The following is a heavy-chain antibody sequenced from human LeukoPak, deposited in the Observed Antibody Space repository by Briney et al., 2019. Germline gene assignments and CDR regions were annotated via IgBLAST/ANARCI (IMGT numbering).Heavy chain of an antibody. CDR3: AKDVSPDYYYYMDV. V-gene: IGHV3-23*01. CDR2: ISGSGGST. CDR1: GFTFSSYA. D-gene: IGHD1-14*01. J-gene: IGHJ6*03. Sequence: PGGSLRLSCAASGFTFSSYAMSWVRQAPGKWLEWVSAISGSGGSTYYADSVKGRFTISRDNSKNTLYLQMNSLRAEDTAVYYCAKDVSPDYYYYMDVWGKGTTVTVSS.